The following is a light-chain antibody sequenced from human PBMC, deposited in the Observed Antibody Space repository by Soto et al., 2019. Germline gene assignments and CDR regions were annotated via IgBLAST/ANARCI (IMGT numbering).Light chain of an antibody. CDR3: QQYGSSHLT. J-gene: IGKJ1*01. CDR2: GAS. Sequence: EIVLPQCPGTLSLSPGERATLSCRASQSVSRSYLAWYQQKPGQAPRLLIYGASSRATGIPDRFSGSGSGRDFTLTISRLEPEDFAVYYFQQYGSSHLTFGQGTKVDIK. CDR1: QSVSRSY. V-gene: IGKV3-20*01.